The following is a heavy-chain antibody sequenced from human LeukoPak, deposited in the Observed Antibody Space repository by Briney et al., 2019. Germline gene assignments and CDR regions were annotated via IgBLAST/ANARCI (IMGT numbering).Heavy chain of an antibody. CDR1: GGSISSYY. Sequence: WETLSLTCTVSGGSISSYYWSWIRQPAGKGLEWIGRIYTSGSTNYNPSLKSRVTMSVDTSKNQFSLKLSSVTAADTAVYYCARENYDFWSGAPHFDYWGQGTLVTVSS. D-gene: IGHD3-3*01. V-gene: IGHV4-4*07. CDR3: ARENYDFWSGAPHFDY. CDR2: IYTSGST. J-gene: IGHJ4*02.